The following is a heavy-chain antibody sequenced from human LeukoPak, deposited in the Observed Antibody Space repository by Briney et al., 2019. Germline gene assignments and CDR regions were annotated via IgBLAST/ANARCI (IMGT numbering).Heavy chain of an antibody. CDR2: INHSGST. D-gene: IGHD3-10*01. J-gene: IGHJ4*02. Sequence: SETLSLTCAVYGGSFSGYYWSWIRQPPGKGLEWIGEINHSGSTNYNPSLKSRVTISVDTSKNQFSLKLSSVTAADTAVYYCARQTYYYGSGTRGYFDYWGQGTLVTVSS. V-gene: IGHV4-34*01. CDR1: GGSFSGYY. CDR3: ARQTYYYGSGTRGYFDY.